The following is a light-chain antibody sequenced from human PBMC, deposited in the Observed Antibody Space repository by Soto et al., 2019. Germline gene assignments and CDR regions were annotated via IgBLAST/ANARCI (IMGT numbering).Light chain of an antibody. Sequence: QSALTQPASVSGSPGQSITISCTGPSSDVGAYTYVSWYQQHPGKAPKLMIFEVSDRPSGVSNRFSGSKSGNTASLTISGLQAEDEADYYCSSYTTSNTLVFGGGTKLTVL. CDR1: SSDVGAYTY. J-gene: IGLJ2*01. V-gene: IGLV2-14*01. CDR2: EVS. CDR3: SSYTTSNTLV.